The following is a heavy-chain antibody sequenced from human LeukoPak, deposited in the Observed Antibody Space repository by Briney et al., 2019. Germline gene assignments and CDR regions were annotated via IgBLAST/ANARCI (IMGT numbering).Heavy chain of an antibody. Sequence: PGGSLRLSCAASGFTFSTYGMLWVRQAPGKGLEWVAFIRYDGNNRYYADSVKGRFTISRDNAKNSLYLQMNSLRAEDTAVYYCAELGITMIGGVWGKGTTVTISS. D-gene: IGHD3-10*02. CDR1: GFTFSTYG. CDR2: IRYDGNNR. V-gene: IGHV3-30*02. J-gene: IGHJ6*04. CDR3: AELGITMIGGV.